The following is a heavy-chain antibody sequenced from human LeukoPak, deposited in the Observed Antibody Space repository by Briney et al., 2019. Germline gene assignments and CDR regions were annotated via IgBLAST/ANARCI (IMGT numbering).Heavy chain of an antibody. V-gene: IGHV1-18*01. CDR3: AMYSSGWYDTNYYYMDV. Sequence: GASVKVSCKASGYTFTSYGISWVRQAPGQGLEWMGWISAYNGNTNYAQKLQGRVTMTTDTSTSTAYMELRSLRSDDTAVYYCAMYSSGWYDTNYYYMDVWGKGTTVTVSS. J-gene: IGHJ6*03. CDR1: GYTFTSYG. D-gene: IGHD6-19*01. CDR2: ISAYNGNT.